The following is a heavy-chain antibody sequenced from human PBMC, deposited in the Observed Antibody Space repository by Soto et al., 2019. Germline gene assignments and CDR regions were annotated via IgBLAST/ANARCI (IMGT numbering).Heavy chain of an antibody. D-gene: IGHD2-15*01. J-gene: IGHJ3*02. CDR2: ISSSSSYI. Sequence: EVQLVESGGGLVKPGGSLRLSCAASGFTFSSYSMNWVRQAPGKGLEWVSSISSSSSYIYYADSVKGRFTISRDNAKNSLYLQMNSLRAEDTAVYYCAIDIVVVVAATDDAFDIWGQGTMVTVSS. CDR1: GFTFSSYS. V-gene: IGHV3-21*01. CDR3: AIDIVVVVAATDDAFDI.